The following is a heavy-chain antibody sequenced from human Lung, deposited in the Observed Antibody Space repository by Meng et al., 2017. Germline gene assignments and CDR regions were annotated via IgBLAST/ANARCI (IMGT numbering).Heavy chain of an antibody. J-gene: IGHJ4*01. CDR2: MKSNVDGGTV. V-gene: IGHV3-15*01. CDR1: GFIFSNAW. Sequence: EGQMVEVGGGFVKAGWFLILSCSAFGFIFSNAWMSWVRQAPGKGLEWIGRMKSNVDGGTVDYAAAVKGRFFISRDDSENTFYLQMNSLKTEDTAVYYCSGHVDYWGHGTLVTVSS. CDR3: SGHVDY.